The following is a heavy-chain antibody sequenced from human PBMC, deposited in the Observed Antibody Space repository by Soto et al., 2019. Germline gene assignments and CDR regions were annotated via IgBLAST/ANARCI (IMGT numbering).Heavy chain of an antibody. V-gene: IGHV1-8*01. CDR2: MNPNSGNT. CDR1: GYTFTSYD. Sequence: ASVKVSCKASGYTFTSYDINWVRQATGQGLERMGWMNPNSGNTGYAQKFQGRVTMTRNTSISTAYMELSSLRSEDTAVYYCAREVVATINDYYYGMDVWGQGTTVTVSS. J-gene: IGHJ6*02. D-gene: IGHD5-12*01. CDR3: AREVVATINDYYYGMDV.